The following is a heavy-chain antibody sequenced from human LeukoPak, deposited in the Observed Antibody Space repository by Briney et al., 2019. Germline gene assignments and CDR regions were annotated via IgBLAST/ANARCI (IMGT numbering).Heavy chain of an antibody. CDR2: ISGSGGST. V-gene: IGHV3-23*01. CDR1: GFTFSSYA. J-gene: IGHJ6*02. CDR3: AKGSPIRGYYGMDA. D-gene: IGHD2-15*01. Sequence: AGGSLRLSCAASGFTFSSYAMSWVRQAPGKGLEWVSAISGSGGSTYYADSVKGRFTISRDNSKNTLYLQMNSLRAEDTAVYYCAKGSPIRGYYGMDAWGQGTTVTVSS.